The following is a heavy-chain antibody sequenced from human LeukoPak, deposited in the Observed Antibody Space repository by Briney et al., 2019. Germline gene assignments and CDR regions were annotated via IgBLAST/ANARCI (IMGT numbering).Heavy chain of an antibody. CDR1: GFTFNNYG. Sequence: GGSLRLSFAASGFTFNNYGMNWVRQAPGKGLEWVSSIRSSSTYIYYADSVKGRFTISRDNAKNSLYLQMNSLRAEDTAVYYCARDYGDRCFDYWGQGTLVTVSS. V-gene: IGHV3-21*01. CDR3: ARDYGDRCFDY. D-gene: IGHD4-17*01. J-gene: IGHJ4*02. CDR2: IRSSSTYI.